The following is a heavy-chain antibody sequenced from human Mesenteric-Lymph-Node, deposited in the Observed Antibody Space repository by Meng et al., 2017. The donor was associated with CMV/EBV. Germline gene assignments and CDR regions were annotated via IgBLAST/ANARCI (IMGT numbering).Heavy chain of an antibody. Sequence: ASVKVSCKASGYTFTSYGISWVRQAPGQGLEWMGWISAYNGNTNYAQKLQGRVTMTTDTSTSTAYMELRSLRSDVTAVYYCAREVKGYCSSTSCYRGAFDIWGQGTMVTVSS. V-gene: IGHV1-18*01. CDR1: GYTFTSYG. D-gene: IGHD2-2*02. CDR3: AREVKGYCSSTSCYRGAFDI. CDR2: ISAYNGNT. J-gene: IGHJ3*02.